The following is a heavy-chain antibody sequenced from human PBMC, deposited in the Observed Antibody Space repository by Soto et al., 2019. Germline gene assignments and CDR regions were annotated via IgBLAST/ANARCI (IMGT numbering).Heavy chain of an antibody. CDR3: ATCATGDSSGYCPFDY. D-gene: IGHD3-22*01. Sequence: RASVKVSCKASGYTFTSYGISWVRQAPGQGLEWMGWISAYNGNTNYAQKLQGRVTMTTDTSTSTAYMELRSLRSDDTAVYYCATCATGDSSGYCPFDYWGQGTLVTVS. J-gene: IGHJ4*02. V-gene: IGHV1-18*01. CDR2: ISAYNGNT. CDR1: GYTFTSYG.